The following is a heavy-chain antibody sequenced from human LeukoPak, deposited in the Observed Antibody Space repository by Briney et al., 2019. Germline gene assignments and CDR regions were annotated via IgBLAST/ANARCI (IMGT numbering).Heavy chain of an antibody. J-gene: IGHJ4*02. CDR3: ARLRFLEWTSFDY. CDR1: GGSISSGGYY. V-gene: IGHV4-31*03. Sequence: SETLSLTCTVSGGSISSGGYYWSWIRQHPGKGLEWIGYIYYSGSTYYNPSLKSRVTISVDTSKNQFSLKLSSVTAADTAVYYCARLRFLEWTSFDYWGQGTLVTVSS. D-gene: IGHD3-3*01. CDR2: IYYSGST.